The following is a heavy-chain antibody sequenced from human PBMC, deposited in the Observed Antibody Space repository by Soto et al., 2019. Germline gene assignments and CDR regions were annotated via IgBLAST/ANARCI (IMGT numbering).Heavy chain of an antibody. CDR2: IVPIFGTA. CDR3: AREVGGSSSSWFDP. D-gene: IGHD6-6*01. J-gene: IGHJ5*02. V-gene: IGHV1-69*13. CDR1: GGTFSSYA. Sequence: SVKVSCKASGGTFSSYAISWVRQAPGKGLEWMGGIVPIFGTANYAQKFQGRVTITADESTSTAYMELSSLRSEDTAVYYCAREVGGSSSSWFDPWGQGTLVTVSS.